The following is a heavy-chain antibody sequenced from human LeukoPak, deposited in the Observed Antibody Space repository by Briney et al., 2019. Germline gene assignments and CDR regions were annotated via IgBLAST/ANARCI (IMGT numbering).Heavy chain of an antibody. CDR2: ISGSGGSI. Sequence: PGGSLRLSCAASGFTFSSYAMSWVRQAPGKGLEWVSGISGSGGSIEYADSVKVRFTISRDNSKNTLYLQMNSLRAEDTAVYFCEKEHGYDILTGYYSSQYYFDYWGQGTLVTVSS. CDR1: GFTFSSYA. J-gene: IGHJ4*02. V-gene: IGHV3-23*01. D-gene: IGHD3-9*01. CDR3: EKEHGYDILTGYYSSQYYFDY.